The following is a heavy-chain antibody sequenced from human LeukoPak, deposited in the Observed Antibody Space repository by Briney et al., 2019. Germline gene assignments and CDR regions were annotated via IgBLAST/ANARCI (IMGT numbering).Heavy chain of an antibody. J-gene: IGHJ4*02. CDR1: GASISSSSYY. D-gene: IGHD3-3*01. V-gene: IGHV4-39*07. Sequence: PSETLSLTCTVSGASISSSSYYWIWIREPPGKGLEWIGYIYYSRSIYYNPSLKSRVTISVHKTSHQFSLKLSSVTAADTALYYCAGVTTLSAALDCWGQGTLVTVSS. CDR3: AGVTTLSAALDC. CDR2: IYYSRSI.